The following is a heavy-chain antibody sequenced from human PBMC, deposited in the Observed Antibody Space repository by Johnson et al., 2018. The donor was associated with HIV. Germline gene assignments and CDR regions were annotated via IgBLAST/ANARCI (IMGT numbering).Heavy chain of an antibody. Sequence: VQLVESGGGLVKPGGSLRLSCAASGFTFSNAWMNWVRQDPGKGLEWVSSINWNGGTPGSVDSVKGRFIISRDNAKNSLYLQMNSLRAEDTALYYCAKDISDILTGGRDAFDIWGQGTMVTVSS. CDR3: AKDISDILTGGRDAFDI. V-gene: IGHV3-20*04. D-gene: IGHD3-9*01. CDR2: INWNGGTP. CDR1: GFTFSNAW. J-gene: IGHJ3*02.